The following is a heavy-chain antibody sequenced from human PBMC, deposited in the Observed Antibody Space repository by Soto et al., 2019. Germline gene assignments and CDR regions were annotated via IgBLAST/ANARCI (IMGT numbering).Heavy chain of an antibody. J-gene: IGHJ6*02. CDR3: AKDQRYYFDTSGSFGGVDV. D-gene: IGHD3-22*01. CDR1: GFPLEKYG. CDR2: TSFSGDYI. V-gene: IGHV3-21*04. Sequence: GGSLRLSCAVSGFPLEKYGMNWVRQAPGKGLEWVSSTSFSGDYIYYADSVKGRFTISRDNARNSLYLQMNSLRAEDTAIYYCAKDQRYYFDTSGSFGGVDVWGQGTAVTVSS.